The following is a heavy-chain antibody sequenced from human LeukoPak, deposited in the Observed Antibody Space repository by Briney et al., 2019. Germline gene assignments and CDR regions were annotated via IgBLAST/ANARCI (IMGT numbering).Heavy chain of an antibody. D-gene: IGHD3-10*01. CDR1: GYTLTELS. CDR2: FDPEDGET. Sequence: ASVKVSCKVSGYTLTELSMHRVRQAPGKGLEWMGGFDPEDGETIYAQKFQGRVTMTEDTSTDTAYMELSRLRSDDTAVYYCARVLDYYGSGSCGDWGQGTLVTVSS. J-gene: IGHJ4*02. V-gene: IGHV1-24*01. CDR3: ARVLDYYGSGSCGD.